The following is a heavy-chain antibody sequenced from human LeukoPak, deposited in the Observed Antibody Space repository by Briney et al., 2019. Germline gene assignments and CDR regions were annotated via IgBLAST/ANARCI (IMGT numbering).Heavy chain of an antibody. Sequence: AGGSLRLSCAASGFTFSSLWMTWVRQAPGKGLEWVSYISGGSSFTYYVGSVKGRFTISRDNAKNSLYLQMNSLRAEDTAVYYCARDLGYSSGPNYWGQGTRVTVSS. CDR2: ISGGSSFT. CDR1: GFTFSSLW. D-gene: IGHD6-19*01. J-gene: IGHJ4*02. V-gene: IGHV3-21*01. CDR3: ARDLGYSSGPNY.